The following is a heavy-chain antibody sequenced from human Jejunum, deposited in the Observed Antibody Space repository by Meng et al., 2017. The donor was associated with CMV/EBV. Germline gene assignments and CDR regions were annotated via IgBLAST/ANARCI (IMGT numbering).Heavy chain of an antibody. Sequence: SSSYYWGWIRQPPGKGLEWIASIYYSGTTYYNPSLKSRVTISVDTSRNQFSLKLSSVTAADTAVYYCASPINPYYYDSSNDHPEADFWGQGTLVTVSS. CDR1: SSSYY. V-gene: IGHV4-39*01. CDR3: ASPINPYYYDSSNDHPEADF. CDR2: IYYSGTT. J-gene: IGHJ4*02. D-gene: IGHD3-22*01.